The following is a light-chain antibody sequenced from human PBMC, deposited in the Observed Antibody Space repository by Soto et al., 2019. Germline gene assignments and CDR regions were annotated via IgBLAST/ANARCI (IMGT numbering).Light chain of an antibody. Sequence: QSVLTQPPSVSGAPGQRVTISCAGSSSNIGSTYDVQWYQQLPGTAPKLLIHGNTNRPSWVPDRFSGSKSGTSASLAITGLQADDEADYYCHSYDDSLSVHYVFGTGTKVTVL. CDR3: HSYDDSLSVHYV. V-gene: IGLV1-40*01. J-gene: IGLJ1*01. CDR1: SSNIGSTYD. CDR2: GNT.